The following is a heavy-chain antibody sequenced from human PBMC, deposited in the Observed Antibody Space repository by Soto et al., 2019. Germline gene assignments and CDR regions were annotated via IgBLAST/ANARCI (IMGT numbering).Heavy chain of an antibody. J-gene: IGHJ4*02. D-gene: IGHD5-12*01. Sequence: GGSLRLSCAATGFTFSSDAINWVRQTPGKGLEWVSAISGSGDERYYADSVKGRFTISRDNSKNTLFLQVNSLRADDTAVYYCVKSPRSGYEAPWDYWGQGT. V-gene: IGHV3-23*01. CDR2: ISGSGDER. CDR3: VKSPRSGYEAPWDY. CDR1: GFTFSSDA.